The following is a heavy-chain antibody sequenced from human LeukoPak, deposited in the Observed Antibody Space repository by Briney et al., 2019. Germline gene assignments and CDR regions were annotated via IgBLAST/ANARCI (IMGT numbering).Heavy chain of an antibody. V-gene: IGHV3-30*18. J-gene: IGHJ4*02. D-gene: IGHD3-16*01. CDR2: ISHDGNNK. CDR1: GFPFSDYG. Sequence: GGSLRLSCAASGFPFSDYGMYWVRQAPGKGLEWLAVISHDGNNKYYAGSVKGRITISRDNSMNTLYLQMNSLRAEDTAVYYCAKVRWGSDNALDSWGQGTLVTGSS. CDR3: AKVRWGSDNALDS.